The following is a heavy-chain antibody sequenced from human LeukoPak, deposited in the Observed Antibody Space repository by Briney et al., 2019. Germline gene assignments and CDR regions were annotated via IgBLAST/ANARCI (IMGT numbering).Heavy chain of an antibody. Sequence: SGPALVKPTQTLTLTCTFSGFSLSTPAMRVSWIRQPPGKALEWLARIDWDDGKFYNTSLKTRLTISKDTSKNQVVLTMTNMDPVDTATYYCARTQYSSSSRFYFDYWGQGTLVTVSS. D-gene: IGHD6-6*01. CDR2: IDWDDGK. CDR1: GFSLSTPAMR. J-gene: IGHJ4*02. CDR3: ARTQYSSSSRFYFDY. V-gene: IGHV2-70*04.